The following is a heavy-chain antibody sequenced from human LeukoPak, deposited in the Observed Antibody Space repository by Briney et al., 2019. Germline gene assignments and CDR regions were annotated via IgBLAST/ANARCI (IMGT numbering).Heavy chain of an antibody. Sequence: SETLSLTCVVYGGSFSGYYWSWIRQPPGKGLEWIGEINHSGNTNYNPSLKSRVAISVDTSKNQFSLNLSSVTAADTAVYYCARFPVLAAYYYGMDVWGQGTTVTVSS. CDR1: GGSFSGYY. CDR3: ARFPVLAAYYYGMDV. D-gene: IGHD6-25*01. CDR2: INHSGNT. V-gene: IGHV4-34*01. J-gene: IGHJ6*02.